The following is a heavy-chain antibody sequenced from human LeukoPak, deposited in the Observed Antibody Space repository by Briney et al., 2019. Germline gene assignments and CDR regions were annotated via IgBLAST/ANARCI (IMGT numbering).Heavy chain of an antibody. V-gene: IGHV3-23*01. CDR2: ISGSGGST. Sequence: PGGSLRLSCAASGFAFSSYAMSWVRQAPGKGLEWVSAISGSGGSTYYADSVKGRFTISRDNSKNTLYLQMNSLRAEDTAVYYSAKKGTYYYGSGSYLFDYWGQGTLVTVSS. D-gene: IGHD3-10*01. CDR3: AKKGTYYYGSGSYLFDY. J-gene: IGHJ4*02. CDR1: GFAFSSYA.